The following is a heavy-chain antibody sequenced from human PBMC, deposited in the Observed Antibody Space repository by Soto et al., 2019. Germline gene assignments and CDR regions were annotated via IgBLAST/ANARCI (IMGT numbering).Heavy chain of an antibody. CDR3: ARSYYDYVWGSYRSAHFDY. CDR2: INPSGDST. Sequence: GASVKVSCKASGYTFTSYYMHWVRQAPGQGLEWMGIINPSGDSTSYAQKFQGRVTMTRDTSTSTVYMELSSLRSGDTAVYYCARSYYDYVWGSYRSAHFDYWGQGTLVTVSS. V-gene: IGHV1-46*01. D-gene: IGHD3-16*02. J-gene: IGHJ4*02. CDR1: GYTFTSYY.